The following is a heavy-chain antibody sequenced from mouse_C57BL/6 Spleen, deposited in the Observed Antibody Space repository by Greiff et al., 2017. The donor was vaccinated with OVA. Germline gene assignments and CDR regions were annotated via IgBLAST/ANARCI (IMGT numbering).Heavy chain of an antibody. CDR2: IYWDDDK. Sequence: QVQLKESGPGILQSSQTLSLSCSFSGFSLSTSGMGLSWIRQPSGKGLEWVAHIYWDDDKRYNTSLKSRPTISKDTSRNHLFLKITSVDTADTATYYCARRPDNGYAMDYWGQGTSVTVSS. D-gene: IGHD3-3*01. CDR3: ARRPDNGYAMDY. J-gene: IGHJ4*01. V-gene: IGHV8-12*01. CDR1: GFSLSTSGMG.